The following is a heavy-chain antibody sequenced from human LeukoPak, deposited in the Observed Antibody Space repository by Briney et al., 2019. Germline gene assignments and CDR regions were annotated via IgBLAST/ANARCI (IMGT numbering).Heavy chain of an antibody. J-gene: IGHJ4*02. V-gene: IGHV4-59*08. D-gene: IGHD6-19*01. Sequence: SETLSLTCTVSGGSISSYYWSWTRQPPGKGLEWIGYIYYSGSTNYNPSLKSRVTISVDTSKNQFSLKLSSVTAADTAVYYCARSVRRLGAFDYWGQGTLVTVSS. CDR2: IYYSGST. CDR1: GGSISSYY. CDR3: ARSVRRLGAFDY.